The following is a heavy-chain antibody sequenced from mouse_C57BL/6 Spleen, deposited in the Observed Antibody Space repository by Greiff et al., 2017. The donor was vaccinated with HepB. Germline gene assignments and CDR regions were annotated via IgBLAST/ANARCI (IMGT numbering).Heavy chain of an antibody. CDR3: TGDDYGYFDV. J-gene: IGHJ1*03. CDR2: IRLKSDNYAT. Sequence: EVKLQESGGGLVQPGGSMKLSCVASGFTFSNYWMNWVRQSPEKGLEWVAQIRLKSDNYATHYAESVKGRFTISRDDSKSSVYLQMNNLRAEDTGIYYCTGDDYGYFDVWGTGTTVTVSS. V-gene: IGHV6-3*01. D-gene: IGHD2-3*01. CDR1: GFTFSNYW.